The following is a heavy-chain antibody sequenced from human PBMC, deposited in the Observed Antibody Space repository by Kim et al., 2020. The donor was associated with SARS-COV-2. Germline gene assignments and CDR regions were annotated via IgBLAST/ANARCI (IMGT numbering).Heavy chain of an antibody. V-gene: IGHV3-15*01. CDR3: TTDHVSRPSGDFFYNF. D-gene: IGHD1-20*01. CDR1: GFTFTKAW. CDR2: IKSRTNGGTT. Sequence: GGSLRLSCVASGFTFTKAWMRWVRQRPGKGLEWVSLIKSRTNGGTTDYAAPVKGGFTISRDDSMGTLDLQMNSLKTEVSGVYYCTTDHVSRPSGDFFYNFWGQGTLVTVS. J-gene: IGHJ4*02.